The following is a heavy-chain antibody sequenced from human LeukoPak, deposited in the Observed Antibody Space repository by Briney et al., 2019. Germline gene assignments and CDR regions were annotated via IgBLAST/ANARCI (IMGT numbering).Heavy chain of an antibody. CDR2: ISSSGSTI. D-gene: IGHD5-18*01. Sequence: GGSLRLSCAASGFTFSDYYMSWIRQAPGKGLEWVSYISSSGSTIYYADSVKGRFTISRDNAKNSLYLQMNSLRAEDTAVYYCVRDTAMVSFDYWGQGTLVTVSS. CDR1: GFTFSDYY. V-gene: IGHV3-11*01. CDR3: VRDTAMVSFDY. J-gene: IGHJ4*02.